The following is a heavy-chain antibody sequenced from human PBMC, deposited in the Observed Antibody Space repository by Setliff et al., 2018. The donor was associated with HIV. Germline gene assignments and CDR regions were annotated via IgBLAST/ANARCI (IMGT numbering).Heavy chain of an antibody. CDR1: GYTFTNYY. CDR3: ARKPTGSPSDY. J-gene: IGHJ4*02. CDR2: INPSGGSA. D-gene: IGHD2-2*01. Sequence: ASVKVSCKASGYTFTNYYIHWVRQAPGQGLEWMGIINPSGGSASYAQNFQGRVTMTEDTSTDTAYMELSSLRSEDTAVYYCARKPTGSPSDYWGQGTLVTVSS. V-gene: IGHV1-46*01.